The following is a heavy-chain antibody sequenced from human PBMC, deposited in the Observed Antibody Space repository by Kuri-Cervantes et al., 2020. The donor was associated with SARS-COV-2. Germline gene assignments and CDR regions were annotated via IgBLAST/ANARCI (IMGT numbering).Heavy chain of an antibody. CDR2: IKQDGSEK. D-gene: IGHD1-26*01. CDR1: GFTFSSYW. J-gene: IGHJ3*02. Sequence: GGSLRLSCAASGFTFSSYWMSWVRQAPGKGLEWVANIKQDGSEKYYADSVKGRFTISRDNAKNSLYLQMNSLRAEDTAVYYCASSIASGAFDIWGQGTMVTVSS. V-gene: IGHV3-7*01. CDR3: ASSIASGAFDI.